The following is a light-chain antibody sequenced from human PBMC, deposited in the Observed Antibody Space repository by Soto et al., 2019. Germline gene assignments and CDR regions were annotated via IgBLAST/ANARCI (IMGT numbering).Light chain of an antibody. CDR1: SSDVGGYNS. V-gene: IGLV2-14*01. CDR3: SSYAGSSSYV. CDR2: DVT. J-gene: IGLJ1*01. Sequence: QSALTQPASVSGSPGQSITISCTGTSSDVGGYNSVSWYRQDPGKAPKLMIYDVTNRPSGVSNRFSGSKSGNTASLTISGLQAEDEADYYCSSYAGSSSYVFGTGTKVTVL.